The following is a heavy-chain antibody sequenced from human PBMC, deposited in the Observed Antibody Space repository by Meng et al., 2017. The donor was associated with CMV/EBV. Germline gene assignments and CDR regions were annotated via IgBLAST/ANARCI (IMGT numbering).Heavy chain of an antibody. CDR1: GFTFSNAW. CDR3: SRGITMSY. V-gene: IGHV3-15*01. CDR2: IKSKTDGGTT. J-gene: IGHJ4*02. Sequence: SCAASGFTFSNAWMSWVRQAQGKGLEWIGRIKSKTDGGTTDYAAPVKGRFTISRDDSKNTLYLQMNSLKTEDTAVYYCSRGITMSYWGQGTLVTVSS. D-gene: IGHD3-22*01.